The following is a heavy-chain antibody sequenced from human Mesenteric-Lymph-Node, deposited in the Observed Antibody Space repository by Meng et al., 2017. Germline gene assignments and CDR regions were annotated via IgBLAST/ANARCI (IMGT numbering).Heavy chain of an antibody. CDR1: GYTFTSYG. J-gene: IGHJ4*02. V-gene: IGHV1-18*01. CDR3: ARVSSYYVLWGHFDY. D-gene: IGHD1-26*01. Sequence: QFQLGQSGAEVKKPGASVKVSCKASGYTFTSYGISWVRQAPGQGLEWMGWISAYNGNTNYAQKLQGRVTMTTDTSTSTAYMELRSLRSDDTAVYYCARVSSYYVLWGHFDYWGQGTLVTVSS. CDR2: ISAYNGNT.